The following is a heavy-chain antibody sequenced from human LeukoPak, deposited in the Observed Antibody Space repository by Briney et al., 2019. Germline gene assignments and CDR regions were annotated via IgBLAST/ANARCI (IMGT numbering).Heavy chain of an antibody. CDR3: ARGPTGTSFDY. J-gene: IGHJ4*02. CDR2: INHSGRT. Sequence: SETLSLTCAVYGGSFSGYYWSWIRQPPGKGLEWIGEINHSGRTNYNPSLKSRVTISVDTSKNQFSLKLSSVTAADTAMYYCARGPTGTSFDYWGQGTLVTVSS. CDR1: GGSFSGYY. V-gene: IGHV4-34*01. D-gene: IGHD1-14*01.